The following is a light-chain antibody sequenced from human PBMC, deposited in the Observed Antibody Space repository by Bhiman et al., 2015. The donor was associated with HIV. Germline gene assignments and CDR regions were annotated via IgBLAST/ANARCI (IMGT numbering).Light chain of an antibody. Sequence: QPVLTQPPSVSGAPGQRVTISCTASTSNIGAGYDVHWYQQLPGTAPKLLIYGNSNRPSGVPDRFSGSKSGTSASLAITGLQAEDEADYYCQSYDSSLSAPVVFGGGTKLTVL. J-gene: IGLJ2*01. CDR1: TSNIGAGYD. CDR3: QSYDSSLSAPVV. V-gene: IGLV1-40*01. CDR2: GNS.